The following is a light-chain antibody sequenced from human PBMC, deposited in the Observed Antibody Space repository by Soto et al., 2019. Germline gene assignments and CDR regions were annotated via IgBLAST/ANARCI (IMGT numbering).Light chain of an antibody. CDR3: SSYTSSSTLV. Sequence: LTQAASVSGSPGQSNTISCTGTSSDVGGYNYFSWYQQHPGKAPKLMIYDVSNRPSGVSNRSSGSKSGNTASLTISGLQAEDEADYYCSSYTSSSTLVFGTGTKVTVL. J-gene: IGLJ1*01. CDR1: SSDVGGYNY. V-gene: IGLV2-14*01. CDR2: DVS.